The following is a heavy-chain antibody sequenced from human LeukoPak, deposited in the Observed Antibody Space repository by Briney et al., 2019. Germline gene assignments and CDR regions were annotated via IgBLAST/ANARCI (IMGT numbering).Heavy chain of an antibody. CDR2: IIPIYGTT. CDR1: GYSFSSYA. V-gene: IGHV1-69*13. D-gene: IGHD3-3*01. J-gene: IGHJ5*02. Sequence: ASVKVSCQTSGYSFSSYAISWVRQAPGQGLEWMGGIIPIYGTTRYAQKFKGRVTITADEYTSTAYMELTSLRHEDTAVYYCARHFDFWSVENWFDPWGQGTLVTV. CDR3: ARHFDFWSVENWFDP.